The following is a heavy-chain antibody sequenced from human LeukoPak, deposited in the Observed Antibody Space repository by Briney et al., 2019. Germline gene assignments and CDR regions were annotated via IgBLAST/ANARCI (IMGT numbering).Heavy chain of an antibody. D-gene: IGHD4-17*01. CDR2: LSGNAYST. CDR3: AILSPLTYDYGDYHPFDY. Sequence: PGGSLRLSCAASGFTFSTYAMTWVRQAPGKGLEWVSALSGNAYSTYYADSVKGRFTISRDNSKNTLYLQMNSLRAEDTAVYYCAILSPLTYDYGDYHPFDYWGQGTLVTVSS. J-gene: IGHJ4*02. CDR1: GFTFSTYA. V-gene: IGHV3-23*01.